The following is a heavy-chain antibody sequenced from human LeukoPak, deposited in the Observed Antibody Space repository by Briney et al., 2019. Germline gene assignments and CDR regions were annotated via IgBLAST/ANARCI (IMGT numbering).Heavy chain of an antibody. J-gene: IGHJ4*02. CDR2: INPNSGGT. CDR3: ARSGGLVAATSIDH. Sequence: ASVKVSCKASGYTFTGYYMHWVRQAPGQGLEWMGWINPNSGGTNYAQKFQGRVTMTRDTSISTAYMELRSLRSDDTAVYYCARSGGLVAATSIDHWGQGTLVTVSS. CDR1: GYTFTGYY. V-gene: IGHV1-2*02. D-gene: IGHD2-15*01.